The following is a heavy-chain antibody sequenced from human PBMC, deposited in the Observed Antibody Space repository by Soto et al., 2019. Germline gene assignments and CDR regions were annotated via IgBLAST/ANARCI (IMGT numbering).Heavy chain of an antibody. CDR3: TRGQGNH. V-gene: IGHV1-8*01. CDR1: GYTFTNYD. J-gene: IGHJ4*02. CDR2: MNPFSGNA. Sequence: QVQLVQSGAEVKKPGASVRVSCKASGYTFTNYDIYWVRQATGQGLEWMGWMNPFSGNAVYTQKFQDRVTMTRDTSINTAYMEMSGLRSEDTAVYYCTRGQGNHWGQGALVTVSS.